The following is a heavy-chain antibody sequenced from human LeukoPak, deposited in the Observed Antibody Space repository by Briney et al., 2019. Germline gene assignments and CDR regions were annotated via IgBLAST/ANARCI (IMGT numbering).Heavy chain of an antibody. D-gene: IGHD3-22*01. Sequence: SETLSLTCTVSGGSISSYYWSWIRQPPGKGLEWIGHIYYSGTTKYNPSLKSRVTISVDTSKNQFSLKLTSVTAADTAVYYCARLDTSGTLDYWGQGTLVTVSA. CDR1: GGSISSYY. CDR2: IYYSGTT. V-gene: IGHV4-59*01. J-gene: IGHJ4*02. CDR3: ARLDTSGTLDY.